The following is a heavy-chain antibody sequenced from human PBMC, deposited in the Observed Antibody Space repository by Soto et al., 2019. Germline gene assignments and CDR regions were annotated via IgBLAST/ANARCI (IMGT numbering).Heavy chain of an antibody. V-gene: IGHV4-4*07. CDR3: ARVGTSYSSSLGGRFYGMDV. Sequence: SETLSLTCTVSGGSISSYYWRWIRQPAGKGLEWIGRIYTSGSTNYNPSRKSRVTMSVDTSKNQFSLKLGSVTAADTAVYYCARVGTSYSSSLGGRFYGMDVWGQGTTVTVSS. CDR2: IYTSGST. J-gene: IGHJ6*02. CDR1: GGSISSYY. D-gene: IGHD6-13*01.